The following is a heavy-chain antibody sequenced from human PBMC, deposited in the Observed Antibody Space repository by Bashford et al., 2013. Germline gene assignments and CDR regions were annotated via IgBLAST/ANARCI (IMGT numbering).Heavy chain of an antibody. CDR3: ARETGVVEHRIDY. D-gene: IGHD3-3*01. V-gene: IGHV4-4*07. CDR2: ISTSGRT. CDR1: GGSISGVSY. J-gene: IGHJ4*02. Sequence: SETLSLTCAFSGGSISGVSYWSWIRQSTERGLEWLGRISTSGRTTYNPSLQSRVTMSLDTSKHQFSLKLSSVTAADTAVYYCARETGVVEHRIDYWGQGTLVTVSS.